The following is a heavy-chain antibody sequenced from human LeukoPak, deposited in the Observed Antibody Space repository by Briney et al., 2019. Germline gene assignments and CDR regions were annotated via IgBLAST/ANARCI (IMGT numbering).Heavy chain of an antibody. J-gene: IGHJ4*02. CDR1: GGSFSGYY. CDR3: ARSSVVVRRYDY. V-gene: IGHV4-34*01. CDR2: INHSGST. D-gene: IGHD2-15*01. Sequence: SETLSLTCAVYGGSFSGYYWSWIRQPPGKGLEWIGEINHSGSTNYNPSLKSRVTISVDTSKNQFSLKLSSVTAADTAEYYCARSSVVVRRYDYWGQGTLVTVSS.